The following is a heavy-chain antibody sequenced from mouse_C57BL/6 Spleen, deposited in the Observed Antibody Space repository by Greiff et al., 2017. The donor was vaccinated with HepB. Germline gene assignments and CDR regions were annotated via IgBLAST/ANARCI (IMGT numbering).Heavy chain of an antibody. J-gene: IGHJ1*03. D-gene: IGHD1-1*01. Sequence: VQLQQPGTELVKPGASVKLSCKASGYTFTSYWMHWVKPRPGQGLAWIGNINPSNGGTNYNEKFKSKATLTVDKSSSTAYMQLSSLTSEDSAVYYCARGSTVVATSRYFDVWGTGTTVTVSS. CDR3: ARGSTVVATSRYFDV. CDR1: GYTFTSYW. V-gene: IGHV1-53*01. CDR2: INPSNGGT.